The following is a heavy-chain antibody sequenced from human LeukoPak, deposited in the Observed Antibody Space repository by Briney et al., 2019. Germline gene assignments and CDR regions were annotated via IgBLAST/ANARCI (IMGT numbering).Heavy chain of an antibody. J-gene: IGHJ1*01. CDR1: GFTFSSYS. D-gene: IGHD6-19*01. CDR2: ISSGSSYI. CDR3: ASDSSGWYQYFQH. V-gene: IGHV3-21*01. Sequence: GGSLRLSCAASGFTFSSYSMNWVRQAPGKGLAWVSSISSGSSYIYYADSVKGRFTISRDNAKNSLYLQMNSLRAADTAVYYCASDSSGWYQYFQHWGQGTLVTVSS.